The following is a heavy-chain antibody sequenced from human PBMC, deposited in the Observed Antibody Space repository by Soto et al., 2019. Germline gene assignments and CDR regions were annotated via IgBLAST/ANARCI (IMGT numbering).Heavy chain of an antibody. CDR1: GYPFTGYY. CDR2: INPNSGGT. Sequence: QVQLVQSGAEVKKPGASVKVSCKAPGYPFTGYYMHWVRQAPGQGLEWMGWINPNSGGTNYAQKFQGRVTMTRDTSISTAYMELSRLRSDDTAVYYCAREEYSSSFVWFDPWGQGTLVTVSS. D-gene: IGHD6-13*01. J-gene: IGHJ5*02. CDR3: AREEYSSSFVWFDP. V-gene: IGHV1-2*02.